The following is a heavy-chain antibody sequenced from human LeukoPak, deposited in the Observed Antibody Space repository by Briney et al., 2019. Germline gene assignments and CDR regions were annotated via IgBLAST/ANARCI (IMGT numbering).Heavy chain of an antibody. J-gene: IGHJ6*03. CDR3: ARKSKTDYSNYPYYYYYYMDV. CDR2: ISSSSSTI. V-gene: IGHV3-48*01. CDR1: GFTFSSYS. Sequence: PGGSLRLSCAASGFTFSSYSMNWVRQAPGKGLEWVSYISSSSSTIYYADSVKGRFTISRDNAKNSLYLQMNSLRAEDTAVYYCARKSKTDYSNYPYYYYYYMDVWGKGTTVTVSS. D-gene: IGHD4-11*01.